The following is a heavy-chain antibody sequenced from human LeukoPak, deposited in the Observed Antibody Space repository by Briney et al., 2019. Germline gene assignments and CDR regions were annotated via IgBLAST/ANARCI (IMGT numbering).Heavy chain of an antibody. CDR2: ISGSGRTT. J-gene: IGHJ4*02. CDR1: GFSFSEYA. CDR3: ARDGEFDY. V-gene: IGHV3-23*01. Sequence: GGSLRLSCAASGFSFSEYAMSWVRQAPGKGLEWVSVISGSGRTTDYADSVKGRFTISRDNSKNTLYLQMNGLKADDTAVYYCARDGEFDYWGQGTLVTVSS.